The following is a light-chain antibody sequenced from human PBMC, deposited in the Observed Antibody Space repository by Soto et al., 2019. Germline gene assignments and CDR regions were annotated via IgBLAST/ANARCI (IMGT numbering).Light chain of an antibody. CDR1: QGISSF. J-gene: IGKJ1*01. Sequence: IQLTQSPSSLSASVGDRVTMTCRASQGISSFFAWYQKKSGKAPKLLIYVASTLQSGVPSRFSGSGSGTDFTLTIGSLQPEDFATYYCQQLDSYPWTFGQGTKVEIK. CDR3: QQLDSYPWT. CDR2: VAS. V-gene: IGKV1-9*01.